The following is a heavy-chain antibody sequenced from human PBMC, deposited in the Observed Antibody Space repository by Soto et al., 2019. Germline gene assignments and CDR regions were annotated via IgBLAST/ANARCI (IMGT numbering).Heavy chain of an antibody. D-gene: IGHD1-26*01. V-gene: IGHV3-30*18. Sequence: QVQLVESGGGVVQPGRSLRLSCVASGFTFSSYGVHWVRQAPGKGLEWVAIISYDGSNTYYADSVKGRFTISRDNSKNTLYLQMNSLRAEDTSVYYCAKEGGLSGSYYISSSYYFDYWGQGTLVTVSS. J-gene: IGHJ4*02. CDR2: ISYDGSNT. CDR3: AKEGGLSGSYYISSSYYFDY. CDR1: GFTFSSYG.